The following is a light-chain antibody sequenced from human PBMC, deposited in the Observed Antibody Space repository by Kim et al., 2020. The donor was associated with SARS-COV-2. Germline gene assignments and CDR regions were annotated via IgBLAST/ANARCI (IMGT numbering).Light chain of an antibody. CDR2: EPS. Sequence: SDSIVETGTITCRTRQDSGNDLGWYQQKQANAPKLLIFEPSTLHTVVPSRFSVRGSGTDFSFIINNLQPEDVATYYCQTYDNVPLSFGGGTKVEI. CDR1: QDSGND. V-gene: IGKV1-27*01. J-gene: IGKJ4*01. CDR3: QTYDNVPLS.